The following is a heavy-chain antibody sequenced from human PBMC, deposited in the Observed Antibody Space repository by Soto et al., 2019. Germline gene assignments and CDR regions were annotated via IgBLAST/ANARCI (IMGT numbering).Heavy chain of an antibody. CDR2: IIPIFGTA. V-gene: IGHV1-69*13. J-gene: IGHJ6*02. Sequence: SVKVSCKASGGTFSSYAISWVRQAPGQGLEWMGGIIPIFGTANYAQKFQGRVTITADESTSTAYMELSSLRSEDTAVYYCARDIVVVPAAMLGYYYYGMDVWGQGTTVTVSS. D-gene: IGHD2-2*01. CDR3: ARDIVVVPAAMLGYYYYGMDV. CDR1: GGTFSSYA.